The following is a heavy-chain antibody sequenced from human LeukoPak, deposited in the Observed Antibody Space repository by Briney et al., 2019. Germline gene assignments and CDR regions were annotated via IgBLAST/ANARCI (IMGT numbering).Heavy chain of an antibody. CDR3: ARGQWLAPGDY. D-gene: IGHD6-19*01. J-gene: IGHJ4*02. V-gene: IGHV3-74*01. Sequence: PGGSLRLSCAASGFTFSSYWTHWVRQAPGKGLVWVSRINSDGSSRSYADSVKGRFTISRDNAKNTLYLQMNSLRAEDTAVYYCARGQWLAPGDYWGQGTLVTVSS. CDR2: INSDGSSR. CDR1: GFTFSSYW.